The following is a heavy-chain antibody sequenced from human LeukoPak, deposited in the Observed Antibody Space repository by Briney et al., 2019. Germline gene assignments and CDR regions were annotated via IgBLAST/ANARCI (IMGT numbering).Heavy chain of an antibody. CDR3: ARTFGESPNRNYFYGMDV. CDR2: IYPDDSNI. J-gene: IGHJ6*02. D-gene: IGHD3-10*01. Sequence: GESLKISCKGSGYIFTSYWIGWVRQTPGKGLEWMGIIYPDDSNIRYSPSFQGQVTISGDKSINTAYLQWSSLKASDTAMYYCARTFGESPNRNYFYGMDVWGQGTTVTVSS. CDR1: GYIFTSYW. V-gene: IGHV5-51*01.